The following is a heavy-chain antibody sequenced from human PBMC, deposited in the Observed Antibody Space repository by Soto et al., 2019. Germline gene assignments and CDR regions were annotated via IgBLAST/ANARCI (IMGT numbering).Heavy chain of an antibody. CDR1: GFTSSRVD. J-gene: IGHJ4*02. Sequence: PGGSLRLSCPASGFTSSRVDMHWVRQAPGKGLDWVAVIWHDGSKKYYADCAKGRFTISRDNSKNTLSKQMNSLRVEDAAVSSCGEVETQGLSDYCFDYWGQGTLVTVSS. CDR3: GEVETQGLSDYCFDY. D-gene: IGHD4-17*01. V-gene: IGHV3-33*01. CDR2: IWHDGSKK.